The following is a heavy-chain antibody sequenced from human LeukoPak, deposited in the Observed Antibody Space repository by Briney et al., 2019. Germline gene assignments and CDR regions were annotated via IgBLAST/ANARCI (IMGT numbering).Heavy chain of an antibody. CDR2: IYYSGST. Sequence: SETLSLTCTVSGGSISSYYWSWIRQPPGKGLEWIGYIYYSGSTNYNPSLKSRVTISVDTSKNQFSLKLSSVTAADTAVYYCAGISMVRGDLVWFDPWGQGTLVTVSS. J-gene: IGHJ5*02. V-gene: IGHV4-59*08. CDR3: AGISMVRGDLVWFDP. D-gene: IGHD3-10*01. CDR1: GGSISSYY.